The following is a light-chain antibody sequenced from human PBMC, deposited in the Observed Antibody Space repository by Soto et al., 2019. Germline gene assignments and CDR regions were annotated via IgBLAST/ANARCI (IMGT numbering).Light chain of an antibody. V-gene: IGKV1-39*01. J-gene: IGKJ1*01. Sequence: DIQMTQSPSSLSASVGDRVTITCRASQSISSYLNWYQQKPGKAPKLLIYAASSLQSGGPSRFSGSGSGTDFTLTISSLQPEDFATYYCQQSYSTPTFGQGTKV. CDR2: AAS. CDR1: QSISSY. CDR3: QQSYSTPT.